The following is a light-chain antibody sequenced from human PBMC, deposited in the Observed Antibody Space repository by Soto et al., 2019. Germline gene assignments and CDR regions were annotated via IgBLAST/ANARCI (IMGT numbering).Light chain of an antibody. Sequence: IVLTQSPGTLSLSPWERATLSCRASQSVTRDYLAWYQQKPGQAPRLLIYGAFKRATGIPDRFSGSGSGTDFTLTISRMEPEDFAVYCCQQYGSSPRTFGQGTKVDIK. CDR1: QSVTRDY. CDR2: GAF. J-gene: IGKJ1*01. V-gene: IGKV3-20*01. CDR3: QQYGSSPRT.